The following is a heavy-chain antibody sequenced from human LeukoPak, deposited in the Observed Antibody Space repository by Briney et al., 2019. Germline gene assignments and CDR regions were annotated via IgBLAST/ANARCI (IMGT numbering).Heavy chain of an antibody. CDR1: GFTFSSYA. V-gene: IGHV3-30*04. CDR3: ARDSSPNVWFHKADAFDI. J-gene: IGHJ3*02. D-gene: IGHD2-21*01. Sequence: GGSLRLSCAASGFTFSSYAMHWVRQAPGKGLEWVAVISYDGSNKYYADSVKGRFTISRDNSKNTLYLQMNSLRAEDTAVYHCARDSSPNVWFHKADAFDIWGQGTMVTVSS. CDR2: ISYDGSNK.